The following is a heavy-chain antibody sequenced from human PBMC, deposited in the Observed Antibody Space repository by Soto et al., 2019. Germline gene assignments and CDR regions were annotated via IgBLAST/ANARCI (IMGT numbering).Heavy chain of an antibody. J-gene: IGHJ6*02. CDR1: GFTFSSYG. D-gene: IGHD3-22*01. CDR2: ISYDGSNK. V-gene: IGHV3-30*18. CDR3: AKATMIVVAGMDV. Sequence: GGSLRLSCAASGFTFSSYGMHWVRQAPGKGLEWVAVISYDGSNKYYADSVKGRFTISRDNSKNTLYLQMNSLRAEDTAVYYCAKATMIVVAGMDVWGQGTTVTVS.